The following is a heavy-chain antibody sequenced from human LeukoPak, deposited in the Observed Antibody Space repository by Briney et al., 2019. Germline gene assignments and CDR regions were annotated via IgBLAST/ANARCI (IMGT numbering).Heavy chain of an antibody. CDR3: ARGGGGLFP. V-gene: IGHV6-1*01. CDR2: TYYRSKWYN. J-gene: IGHJ5*02. D-gene: IGHD3-16*01. Sequence: SQTLSLTCAISGDSVSSESAGWSWIRQSPSRGLEWLGRTYYRSKWYNDYAVSVKSRITINPDTSKNQFSLQLNSVTPEDTAVYFCARGGGGLFPWSQGTLVTVSS. CDR1: GDSVSSESAG.